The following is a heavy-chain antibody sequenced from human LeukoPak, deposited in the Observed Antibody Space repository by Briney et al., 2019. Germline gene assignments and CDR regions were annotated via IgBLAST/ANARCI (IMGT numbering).Heavy chain of an antibody. CDR2: IYHSGTT. D-gene: IGHD3-10*01. CDR1: GGSIGDRYW. Sequence: SETLSLTCAVSGGSIGDRYWWTWVRQPPGKGLEWIGEIYHSGTTNYNPSLKSRVTISLDKSKNQFSLKLSSMTAADTAVYYCARDVPGSGVNLDFWGQGTLVTVSS. J-gene: IGHJ4*02. V-gene: IGHV4-4*02. CDR3: ARDVPGSGVNLDF.